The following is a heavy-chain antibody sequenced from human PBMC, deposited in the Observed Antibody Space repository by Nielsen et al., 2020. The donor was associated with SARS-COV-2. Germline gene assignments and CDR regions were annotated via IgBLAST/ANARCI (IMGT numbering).Heavy chain of an antibody. D-gene: IGHD5-12*01. Sequence: WIRQPPGKGLECVAVIWYDGSNKYYADSVKGRFTISRDNSKNTLYLQMNSLRAEDTAVYYCARGLDGGYGYYYYYGMDVWGQGTTVTVSS. CDR3: ARGLDGGYGYYYYYGMDV. J-gene: IGHJ6*02. V-gene: IGHV3-33*01. CDR2: IWYDGSNK.